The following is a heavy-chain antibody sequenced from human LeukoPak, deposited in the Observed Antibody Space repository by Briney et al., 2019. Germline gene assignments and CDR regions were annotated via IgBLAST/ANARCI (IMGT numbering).Heavy chain of an antibody. CDR3: ARGGAGGSYYFDY. CDR2: ISSSSSYI. Sequence: PGGSLRLSRAASGVTFSGCSMNWVRQAPGKGLEWVSSISSSSSYIYYADSVKGRFTISRDNAKNSLYLQMNSLRAEDTAVYYCARGGAGGSYYFDYWGQGTLVTVSS. CDR1: GVTFSGCS. D-gene: IGHD1-26*01. V-gene: IGHV3-21*01. J-gene: IGHJ4*02.